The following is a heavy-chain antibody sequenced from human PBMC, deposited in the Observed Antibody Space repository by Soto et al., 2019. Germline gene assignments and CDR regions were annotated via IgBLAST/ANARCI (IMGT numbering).Heavy chain of an antibody. CDR3: ARNDRYCSGGSCYGYFDY. V-gene: IGHV4-59*08. D-gene: IGHD2-15*01. Sequence: SQTLSLTCTVSGGSSISYYGSWIRQPPGKGLEWIGYIYYSGSTNYNPSLKSRVTISVDTSKNQFPLKLSSVTAADTAVYYCARNDRYCSGGSCYGYFDYWGQGTLVTVSX. J-gene: IGHJ4*02. CDR1: GGSSISYY. CDR2: IYYSGST.